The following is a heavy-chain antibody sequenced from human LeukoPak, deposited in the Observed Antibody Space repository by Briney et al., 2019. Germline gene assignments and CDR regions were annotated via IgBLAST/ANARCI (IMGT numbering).Heavy chain of an antibody. CDR3: ARADWSQNPFGY. Sequence: ASVKVSCKASGRTFSSYAISWVRQAPGQGLEWMGGIIPIFGTANYAQKFQGRVTITADESTSTAYMELSSLRSEDTAVYYCARADWSQNPFGYWGQGTLVTVSS. CDR1: GRTFSSYA. D-gene: IGHD3/OR15-3a*01. CDR2: IIPIFGTA. J-gene: IGHJ4*02. V-gene: IGHV1-69*13.